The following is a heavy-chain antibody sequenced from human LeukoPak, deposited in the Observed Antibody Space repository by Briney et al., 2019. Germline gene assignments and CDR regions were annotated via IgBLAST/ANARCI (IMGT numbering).Heavy chain of an antibody. J-gene: IGHJ3*01. CDR1: GFTFSSDL. CDR2: ISGDETYT. Sequence: GGSLRLSCVASGFTFSSDLMLWIPQAPGEGLMWVSQISGDETYTNYADSAKGRFTISRDNAKNTLYLQMNSLRAEDTAIYYCVREDNAFNVWGQGTLVTVSS. V-gene: IGHV3-74*01. CDR3: VREDNAFNV.